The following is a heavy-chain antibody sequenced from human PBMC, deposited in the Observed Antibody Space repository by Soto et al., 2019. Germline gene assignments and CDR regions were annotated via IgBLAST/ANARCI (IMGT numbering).Heavy chain of an antibody. CDR3: ARRPYSNYMYNWFDP. V-gene: IGHV4-39*01. CDR2: IYYSGST. Sequence: QLQLQESGPGLVKPSETLSLTCTVSGGSISSSSYYWGWIRQPPGKGLEWIGSIYYSGSTYYNPSLKSRVTISVDTSKNQFSLKLSSVTAADTAVYYCARRPYSNYMYNWFDPWGQGTLVTVSS. D-gene: IGHD4-4*01. J-gene: IGHJ5*02. CDR1: GGSISSSSYY.